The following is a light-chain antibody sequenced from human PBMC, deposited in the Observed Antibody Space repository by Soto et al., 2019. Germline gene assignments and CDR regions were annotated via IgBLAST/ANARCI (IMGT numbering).Light chain of an antibody. J-gene: IGLJ1*01. CDR3: SSYAGTTSYV. CDR1: SSDIGGYNY. CDR2: EVS. Sequence: QSALTQPSSASGSPGQSVTISCTGTSSDIGGYNYVSWYQQHPGKAPELMIYEVSKRPSGVPDRFSGSKSGNTASLTVSGLQAEDEADYYCSSYAGTTSYVFGTGTKLTVL. V-gene: IGLV2-8*01.